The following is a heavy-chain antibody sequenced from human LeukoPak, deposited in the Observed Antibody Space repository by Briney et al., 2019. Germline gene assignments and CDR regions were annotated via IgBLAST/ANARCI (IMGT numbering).Heavy chain of an antibody. Sequence: GGSLRLSCAASGFTFSSYAMHWVRQAPGKGLEWVAVISYDGSNKYYADSVKGRFTISRDNSKNTLYLQMNSLRAEDTAVYYCAKDITSDFWSGYPQYFQHWGQGTLVTVSS. CDR1: GFTFSSYA. CDR3: AKDITSDFWSGYPQYFQH. V-gene: IGHV3-30-3*01. D-gene: IGHD3-3*01. J-gene: IGHJ1*01. CDR2: ISYDGSNK.